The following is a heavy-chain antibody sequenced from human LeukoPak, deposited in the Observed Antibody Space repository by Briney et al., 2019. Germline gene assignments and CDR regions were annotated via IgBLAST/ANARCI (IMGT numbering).Heavy chain of an antibody. CDR1: GYTFAGYY. Sequence: ASVKVSCKASGYTFAGYYMHWVRQAPGQGLEWMGWMNPNSGGTNYVQKFQGRVTMTRDMSISTAYMDLSRLRSDDTGIYYCARDFRVRGVTTPDYWGQGTLVTVSS. CDR3: ARDFRVRGVTTPDY. V-gene: IGHV1-2*02. CDR2: MNPNSGGT. J-gene: IGHJ4*02. D-gene: IGHD3-10*01.